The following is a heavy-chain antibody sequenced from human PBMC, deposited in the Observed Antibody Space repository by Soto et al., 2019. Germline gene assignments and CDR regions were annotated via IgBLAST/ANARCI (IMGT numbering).Heavy chain of an antibody. V-gene: IGHV4-59*12. CDR2: IHYSGST. Sequence: PSETLSLTCTVSGGSISNYYWNWIRQPPGKGLEWIGYIHYSGSTDYNPSLKSRVTISVDTSKNQFSLKLSSVTAADTAVYYCARVKWSHSSWYDYWGQGTLVTVSS. D-gene: IGHD6-13*01. CDR3: ARVKWSHSSWYDY. CDR1: GGSISNYY. J-gene: IGHJ4*02.